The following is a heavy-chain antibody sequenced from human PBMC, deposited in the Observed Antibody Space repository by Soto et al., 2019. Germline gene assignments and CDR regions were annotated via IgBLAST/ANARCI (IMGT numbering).Heavy chain of an antibody. D-gene: IGHD1-26*01. CDR2: IYWDNDR. V-gene: IGHV2-5*02. J-gene: IGHJ5*02. Sequence: QITLKESGPTLVEPTQTLTLTCSFSGFSLSSSGVGVGWLRQAPGKALECLGIIYWDNDRRYNPSPKKRLTLPKDTPKNRGILTMPYMEPVDTAAYYCAPRAPFSPSWEGGWSDTWGKGPLVPVP. CDR3: APRAPFSPSWEGGWSDT. CDR1: GFSLSSSGVG.